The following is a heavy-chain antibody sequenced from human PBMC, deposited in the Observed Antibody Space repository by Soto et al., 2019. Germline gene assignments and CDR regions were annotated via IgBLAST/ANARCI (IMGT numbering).Heavy chain of an antibody. CDR3: AREGPDDFWSGYNWFDP. Sequence: SETLSLTCTVSGYSISSGYYWGWIRQPPGKGLEWIGSIYHSGSTYYNPSLKSRVTISVDTSKNQFSLKLSSVTAADTAVYYCAREGPDDFWSGYNWFDPWGQGTLVTVSS. CDR2: IYHSGST. J-gene: IGHJ5*02. CDR1: GYSISSGYY. D-gene: IGHD3-3*01. V-gene: IGHV4-38-2*02.